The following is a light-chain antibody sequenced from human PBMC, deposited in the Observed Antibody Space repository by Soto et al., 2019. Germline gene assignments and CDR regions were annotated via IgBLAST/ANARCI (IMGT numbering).Light chain of an antibody. J-gene: IGKJ1*01. CDR3: QQYGNSPWT. CDR1: QSVSSNY. Sequence: EIVLTQSPGTLSLSPGERATLSCRASQSVSSNYLAWCQQKPGKAPRLLIYGASSSATGIPDRFSGSGSGTDFTLTISRLEPEDFAVYYCQQYGNSPWTFGQGTKVEIK. CDR2: GAS. V-gene: IGKV3-20*01.